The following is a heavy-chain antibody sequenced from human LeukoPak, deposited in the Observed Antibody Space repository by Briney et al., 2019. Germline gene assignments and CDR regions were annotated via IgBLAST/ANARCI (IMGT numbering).Heavy chain of an antibody. J-gene: IGHJ5*02. CDR2: ISPRGGST. CDR3: ARDNSVGDYAWWFDP. V-gene: IGHV1-46*01. Sequence: ASVKVSCKASGYTFTNYYMHWVRQAPGQGLEGLGLISPRGGSTWYAQRFQGRVTMTRDMSTSTDYMELSSLRSEDTAVYYCARDNSVGDYAWWFDPWGQGTLVTVSS. CDR1: GYTFTNYY. D-gene: IGHD1-26*01.